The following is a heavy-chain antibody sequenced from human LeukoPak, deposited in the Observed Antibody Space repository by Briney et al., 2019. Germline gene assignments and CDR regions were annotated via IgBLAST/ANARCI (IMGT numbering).Heavy chain of an antibody. J-gene: IGHJ3*02. CDR2: INSDRSST. CDR3: ARATYDILTGYYDAFDI. D-gene: IGHD3-9*01. Sequence: GGSLRLSCAVSGFTFSSYWMDWVRQAPGKGLVWVSRINSDRSSTSYDDSEKSRFTISRDNAKNTLYLQMNSLRAEDTAVYYCARATYDILTGYYDAFDIWGQGTMVTVSS. V-gene: IGHV3-74*01. CDR1: GFTFSSYW.